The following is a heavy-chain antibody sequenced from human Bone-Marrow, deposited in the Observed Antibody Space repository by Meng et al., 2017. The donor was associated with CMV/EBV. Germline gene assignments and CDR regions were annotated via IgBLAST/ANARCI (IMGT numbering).Heavy chain of an antibody. D-gene: IGHD6-6*01. CDR1: GFTVSNNY. J-gene: IGHJ4*02. Sequence: GGSLRLSCAASGFTVSNNYMNWVRQAPGKGLEWVSVIYSGGSTYYADSVKGRFTISRDNAKNSLYLQMNSLRAEDTAVYYCARDRRAARPNIDYWGQGTLVTVSS. CDR3: ARDRRAARPNIDY. V-gene: IGHV3-66*01. CDR2: IYSGGST.